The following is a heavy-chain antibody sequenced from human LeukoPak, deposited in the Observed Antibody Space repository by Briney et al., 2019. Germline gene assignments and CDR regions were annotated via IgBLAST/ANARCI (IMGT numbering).Heavy chain of an antibody. CDR1: GYTFTSYG. J-gene: IGHJ4*02. Sequence: ASVKVSCKASGYTFTSYGISWVRQAPGQGLEWMGWISAYNGNTTYAQKLQGRVTMTTDTSTSTAYMELRSLRSDDTAVYYCARDTQVLRYFDLLFPTNEIWGQGTLVTVSS. D-gene: IGHD3-9*01. CDR2: ISAYNGNT. V-gene: IGHV1-18*01. CDR3: ARDTQVLRYFDLLFPTNEI.